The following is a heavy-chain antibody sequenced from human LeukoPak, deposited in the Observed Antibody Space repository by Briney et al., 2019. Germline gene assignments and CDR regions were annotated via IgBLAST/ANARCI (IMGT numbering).Heavy chain of an antibody. CDR3: ARAYSSSWYDYYYYMDV. V-gene: IGHV4-34*01. D-gene: IGHD6-13*01. CDR1: GGSISSYY. Sequence: SETLSLTCTVPGGSISSYYWSWIRQPPGKGLEWIGEINHSGSTNYNPSLKSRVTISVDMSKNQFSLKLSSVTAADTAVYYCARAYSSSWYDYYYYMDVWGKGTTVTVSS. CDR2: INHSGST. J-gene: IGHJ6*03.